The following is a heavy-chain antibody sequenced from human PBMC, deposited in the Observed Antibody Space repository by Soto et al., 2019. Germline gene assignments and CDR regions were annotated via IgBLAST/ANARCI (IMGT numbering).Heavy chain of an antibody. CDR2: IYYSGST. V-gene: IGHV4-39*01. D-gene: IGHD2-15*01. CDR1: GGSISSSSYY. Sequence: QLQLQESGPGLVKPSETLSLTCTVSGGSISSSSYYWGWIRQPPGKGLEWIGSIYYSGSTYYNPSLKSRVTISVDTSKNQFSLKLSSVTAADTALYYCARQVLDYCSGGSCLPDYWGQGTLVTVSS. CDR3: ARQVLDYCSGGSCLPDY. J-gene: IGHJ4*02.